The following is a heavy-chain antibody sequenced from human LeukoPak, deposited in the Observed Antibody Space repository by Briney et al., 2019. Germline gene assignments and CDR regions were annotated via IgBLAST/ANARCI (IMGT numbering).Heavy chain of an antibody. V-gene: IGHV3-74*01. Sequence: GGSLRLSCTVSGFNLNNYWMHWVRQAPGKGLVWVSRMNNDGRVITYADSVKGRFTISRDNAKNTLYLQMNSLRAEDTAVYYCAREFEATGFWALDYWGQGTLVTASS. D-gene: IGHD3-16*01. CDR3: AREFEATGFWALDY. CDR1: GFNLNNYW. CDR2: MNNDGRVI. J-gene: IGHJ4*02.